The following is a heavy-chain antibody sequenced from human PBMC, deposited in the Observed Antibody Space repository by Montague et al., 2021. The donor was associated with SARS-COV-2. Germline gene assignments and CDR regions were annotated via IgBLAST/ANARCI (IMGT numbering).Heavy chain of an antibody. CDR1: GDSISSYY. V-gene: IGHV4-59*01. J-gene: IGHJ3*02. D-gene: IGHD3-16*01. CDR3: ARTWRFGQSYGLDI. Sequence: SETLSLTCSVSGDSISSYYYNWIRQTPGKGLEWIGYAYYVPSTNXANTNYNPSLKGLVTISLDTSENQFSLKLSSVTAADTAVYYCARTWRFGQSYGLDIWGQGTMVTVSS. CDR2: AYYVPSTNXANT.